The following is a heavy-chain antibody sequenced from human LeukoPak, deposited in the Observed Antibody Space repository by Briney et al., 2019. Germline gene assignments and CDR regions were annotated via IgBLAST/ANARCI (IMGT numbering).Heavy chain of an antibody. J-gene: IGHJ4*02. V-gene: IGHV4-31*03. CDR2: IYYSGST. CDR3: ARVAYGDYPFDY. CDR1: GGSISSGGYY. D-gene: IGHD4-17*01. Sequence: NPSETLSLTCTVSGGSISSGGYYWSWIRQHPGKGLEWIGYIYYSGSTYYNPSLKSRVTISVDTSKNQFSLKLSSVTAADTAVYYCARVAYGDYPFDYRGQGTLVTVSS.